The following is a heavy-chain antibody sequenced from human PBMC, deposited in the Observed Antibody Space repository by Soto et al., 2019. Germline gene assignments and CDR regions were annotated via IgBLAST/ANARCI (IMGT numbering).Heavy chain of an antibody. CDR1: GGSFSGYY. CDR2: INHSGST. D-gene: IGHD3-3*01. J-gene: IGHJ4*02. CDR3: ARGAFITIFGVVITRGFSD. Sequence: SETLSLTCAVYGGSFSGYYWSWIRQPPGKGLEWIGEINHSGSTNYNPSLKSRVTISVDTSKNQFSLKLSSVTAADTAVYYCARGAFITIFGVVITRGFSDWGQGTLVTVSS. V-gene: IGHV4-34*01.